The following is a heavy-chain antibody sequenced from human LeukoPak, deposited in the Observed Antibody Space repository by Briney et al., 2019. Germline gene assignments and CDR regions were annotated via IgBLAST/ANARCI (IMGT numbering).Heavy chain of an antibody. Sequence: GGSLRLSCAASGFTFSSYAMSWVRQAPGKWLEWVSAISGSGGSTYYADSVKGRFTISRDNSKNTLYLQMNSLRAEDTAVYYCAKVQGGMVVAADFDYWGQGTLVTVSS. CDR1: GFTFSSYA. J-gene: IGHJ4*02. V-gene: IGHV3-23*01. CDR2: ISGSGGST. D-gene: IGHD2-15*01. CDR3: AKVQGGMVVAADFDY.